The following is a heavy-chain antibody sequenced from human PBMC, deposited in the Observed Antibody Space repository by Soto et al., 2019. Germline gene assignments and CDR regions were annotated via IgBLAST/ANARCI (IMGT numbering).Heavy chain of an antibody. D-gene: IGHD3-9*01. CDR3: ARVDPGKNYDILTGYSSGYYYYGMDV. Sequence: PGGSLRLSCAASGFTFSSYSMNWVRQAPGKGLEWVSSISSSSSYICYADSVKGRFTISRDNAKNSLYLQMNSLRAEDTAVYYCARVDPGKNYDILTGYSSGYYYYGMDVWGQGTTVTVSS. J-gene: IGHJ6*02. CDR2: ISSSSSYI. CDR1: GFTFSSYS. V-gene: IGHV3-21*01.